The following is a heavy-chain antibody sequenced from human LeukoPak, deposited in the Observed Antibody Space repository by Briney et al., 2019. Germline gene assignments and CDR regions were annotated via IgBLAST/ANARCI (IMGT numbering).Heavy chain of an antibody. CDR2: IIPIFGTA. CDR1: GGTFSSYA. V-gene: IGHV1-69*05. CDR3: ASLPPYDHVWGSYRLPFASYMDV. D-gene: IGHD3-16*02. J-gene: IGHJ6*03. Sequence: ASVKVSCKASGGTFSSYAISWVRQAPGQGLEWIGGIIPIFGTANYAQKFQGRVTITTDESTSTAYMELSSLRSEDTAVYYCASLPPYDHVWGSYRLPFASYMDVWGKGTTVTVSS.